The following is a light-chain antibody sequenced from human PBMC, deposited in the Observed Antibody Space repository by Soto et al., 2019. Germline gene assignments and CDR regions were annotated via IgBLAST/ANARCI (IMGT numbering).Light chain of an antibody. J-gene: IGKJ1*01. Sequence: EIVLTQSPGTLSLSPGERATLSCRASQSVTSPFLAWYQQKPGQPPRLLIYSTSGRATGIPDRFSGSGSGTDFTLTISRLEPEDFAVYYCQQYGSSPQTFGQGTKVDIK. CDR2: STS. V-gene: IGKV3-20*01. CDR3: QQYGSSPQT. CDR1: QSVTSPF.